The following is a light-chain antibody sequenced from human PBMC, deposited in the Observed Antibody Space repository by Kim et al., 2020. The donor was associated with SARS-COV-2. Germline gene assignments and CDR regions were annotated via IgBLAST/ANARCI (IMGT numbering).Light chain of an antibody. CDR1: QSITYN. Sequence: VSPGDSVTLACRASQSITYNLSWYQQKPGQAPRLLIYGASTRATGIPARFSGGGSGTEFTLTIRSLQSDDFAVYYCQQYITWPFTFGPGTKVDIK. CDR2: GAS. J-gene: IGKJ3*01. V-gene: IGKV3-15*01. CDR3: QQYITWPFT.